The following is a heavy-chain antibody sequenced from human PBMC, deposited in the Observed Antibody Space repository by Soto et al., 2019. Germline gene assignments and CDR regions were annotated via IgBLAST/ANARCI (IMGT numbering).Heavy chain of an antibody. D-gene: IGHD5-18*01. CDR3: ARDRDTAMVIGADGMDV. CDR2: IIPLLGSS. J-gene: IGHJ6*02. Sequence: QVQLVQSGAEVKKPGSSVKVSCKTSGGTFSNYAISWVRQAPGQGLERMGGIIPLLGSSNYAQTFQGRVTITADESTSTAYMELSSLRSEDTAVYYCARDRDTAMVIGADGMDVWGQGTTVTVSS. CDR1: GGTFSNYA. V-gene: IGHV1-69*11.